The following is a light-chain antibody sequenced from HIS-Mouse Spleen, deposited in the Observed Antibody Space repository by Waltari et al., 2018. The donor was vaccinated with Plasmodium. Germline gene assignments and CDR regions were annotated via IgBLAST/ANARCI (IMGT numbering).Light chain of an antibody. Sequence: QPVLTQPPSSSASPGASARLTCTLPSDLNFLSYNLFWYQQKPGSPPRYLLYHYSDSDKGQGSGVPSRFSGSKDASANTGILLISGLQSEDEADYYCMIWPSNASGVFGGGTKLTVL. J-gene: IGLJ3*02. CDR2: HYSDSDK. V-gene: IGLV5-37*01. CDR3: MIWPSNASGV. CDR1: SDLNFLSYN.